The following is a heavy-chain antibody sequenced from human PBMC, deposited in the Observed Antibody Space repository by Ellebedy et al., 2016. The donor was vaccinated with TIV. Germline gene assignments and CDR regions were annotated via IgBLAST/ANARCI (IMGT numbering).Heavy chain of an antibody. J-gene: IGHJ6*02. CDR2: ISGSGGRT. CDR3: AKGAREDYGDYGKYYYYGMDV. V-gene: IGHV3-23*01. D-gene: IGHD4-17*01. CDR1: GFTFSSYA. Sequence: GESLKISXPSSGFTFSSYAMSWVRQAPGKGLEWVSAISGSGGRTYYADSVKGRFPISRDNSKNTLYLQMNSLRAKDTAVYYCAKGAREDYGDYGKYYYYGMDVWGQGTTVTVSS.